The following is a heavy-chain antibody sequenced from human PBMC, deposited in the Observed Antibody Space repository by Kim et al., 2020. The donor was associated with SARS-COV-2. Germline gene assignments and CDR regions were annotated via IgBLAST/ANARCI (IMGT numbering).Heavy chain of an antibody. CDR1: GFTFGDYA. D-gene: IGHD6-13*01. CDR2: IRSKAYGGTT. CDR3: TRDSQQQLSTGPVDY. V-gene: IGHV3-49*04. J-gene: IGHJ4*02. Sequence: GGSLRLSCTASGFTFGDYAMSWVHQAPGKGLEWVGFIRSKAYGGTTEYAASVKGRFTISRDDSKSIAYLQMNSLKTEDTAVYYCTRDSQQQLSTGPVDYWGQGTLVTVSS.